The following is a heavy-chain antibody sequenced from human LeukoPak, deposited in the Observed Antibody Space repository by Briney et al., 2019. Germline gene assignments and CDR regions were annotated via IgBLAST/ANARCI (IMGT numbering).Heavy chain of an antibody. J-gene: IGHJ6*02. Sequence: KPSETLSLTCTVSGGSISSSSYYWGWIRQPPGKGLEWIGSIYYSGSTYYNPSLKSRVTISVDTSKNQFSLKLSSVTAADTAVYYCARGPVVLRFLEWLLHGMDVWGQGTTVTVSS. CDR3: ARGPVVLRFLEWLLHGMDV. CDR2: IYYSGST. D-gene: IGHD3-3*01. CDR1: GGSISSSSYY. V-gene: IGHV4-39*01.